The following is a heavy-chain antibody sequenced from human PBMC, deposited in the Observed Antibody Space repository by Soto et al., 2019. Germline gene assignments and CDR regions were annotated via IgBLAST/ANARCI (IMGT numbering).Heavy chain of an antibody. CDR2: IIPLFGTA. J-gene: IGHJ4*02. V-gene: IGHV1-69*01. Sequence: QVQLVQSGAEVKKPGSSVKVSCKASGGTFSSFGFNWVRQAPGQGLEWMGGIIPLFGTANYAEKFQVRVTISADEGTSTASMELIGLRSEDTAIYYCARDRSMDGYNSRSFDYWGQGTLVTVS. CDR1: GGTFSSFG. D-gene: IGHD5-12*01. CDR3: ARDRSMDGYNSRSFDY.